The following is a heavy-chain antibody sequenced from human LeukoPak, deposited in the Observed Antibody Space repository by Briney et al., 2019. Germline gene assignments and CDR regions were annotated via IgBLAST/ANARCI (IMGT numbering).Heavy chain of an antibody. CDR3: ARDRIGGWFDP. CDR2: IYYSGST. CDR1: GGSISSGGYY. Sequence: SETLSLTCTVSGGSISSGGYYWSWIRQHPGKGLEWIGYIYYSGSTYYNPSLKSRVTISVDTSKNQFSLKLSSVTAADTAVYYCARDRIGGWFDPWGQGTLVTVSS. J-gene: IGHJ5*02. D-gene: IGHD3-10*01. V-gene: IGHV4-31*03.